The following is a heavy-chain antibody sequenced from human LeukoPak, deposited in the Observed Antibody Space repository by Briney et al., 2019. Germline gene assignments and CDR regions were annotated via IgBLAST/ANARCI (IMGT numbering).Heavy chain of an antibody. CDR3: ARELTAADDAFDI. CDR1: GYTFTSYD. V-gene: IGHV1-8*01. Sequence: ASVKVSCKASGYTFTSYDINWVRQATGQGLERMGWMNPNSGNTGYAQKFQGRVTMTRNTSISTAYMELSSLRSEDTAVYYCARELTAADDAFDIWGQGTMVTVSS. J-gene: IGHJ3*02. D-gene: IGHD6-13*01. CDR2: MNPNSGNT.